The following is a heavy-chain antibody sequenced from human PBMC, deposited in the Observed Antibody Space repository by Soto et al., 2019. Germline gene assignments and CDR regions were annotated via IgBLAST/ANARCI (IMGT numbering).Heavy chain of an antibody. CDR3: ARDQGSHPGD. J-gene: IGHJ4*02. V-gene: IGHV4-4*02. CDR1: GGSISNGDW. D-gene: IGHD6-13*01. Sequence: QVQLQESGPGLVRPSGTVSLTCAVSGGSISNGDWWSWVRQPPGKGLEWIGEIHHSGSTNYTPSLKSRVTMSVVPSKNLFSLTLNSVTAADMAFYYCARDQGSHPGDWGQGTLVSVSS. CDR2: IHHSGST.